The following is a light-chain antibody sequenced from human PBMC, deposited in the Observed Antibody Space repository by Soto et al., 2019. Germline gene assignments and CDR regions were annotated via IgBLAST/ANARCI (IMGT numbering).Light chain of an antibody. CDR3: QQANSFPIT. CDR2: GAS. V-gene: IGKV1-12*01. Sequence: IEMTQSPSSVSASLGDRVTITCRASQGISTWLAWYQQKAGKAPNLLIYGASNLHSGVPSRFRGSGSGTNFTLTISSLQPEDFATYYCQQANSFPITFGQGTRLEIK. CDR1: QGISTW. J-gene: IGKJ5*01.